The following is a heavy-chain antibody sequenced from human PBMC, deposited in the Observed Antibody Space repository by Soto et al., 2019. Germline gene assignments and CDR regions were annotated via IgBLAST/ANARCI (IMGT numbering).Heavy chain of an antibody. Sequence: QVQLVESGGGVVQPGTSLRLSCAASGFTFSSYDMHWVRQAPGKGLEWVAVIWYDGSIKYYADSVRGRFTISRDNSKNTLSLQMNTLRAEDTAVYYCVKDLDAGRHWGQGTLVTVSS. CDR3: VKDLDAGRH. D-gene: IGHD2-2*01. J-gene: IGHJ1*01. CDR1: GFTFSSYD. CDR2: IWYDGSIK. V-gene: IGHV3-30*18.